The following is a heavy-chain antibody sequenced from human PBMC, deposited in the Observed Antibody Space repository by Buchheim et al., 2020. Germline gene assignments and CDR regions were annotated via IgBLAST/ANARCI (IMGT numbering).Heavy chain of an antibody. CDR1: GFTFSSYG. D-gene: IGHD3-3*01. Sequence: QVQLVESGGGVVQPGRSLRLSCAASGFTFSSYGMHWVRQAPGKGLEWVAVIWYDGSNKYYADSVKGRFTISRDNYKNTLYLQMNSLRAEDTAVYYCARDRYTIFGSRQQNAFDIWGQGT. CDR3: ARDRYTIFGSRQQNAFDI. J-gene: IGHJ3*02. V-gene: IGHV3-33*01. CDR2: IWYDGSNK.